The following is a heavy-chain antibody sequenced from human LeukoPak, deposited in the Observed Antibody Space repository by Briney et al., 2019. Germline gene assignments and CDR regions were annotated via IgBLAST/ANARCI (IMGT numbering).Heavy chain of an antibody. CDR2: ISSSDSTI. CDR1: GFTFNSYV. Sequence: GGSLRLSCAASGFTFNSYVMSWIRQAPGEGLEWVSYISSSDSTIYYADSVKGRFTISRDNAKNSLYLQMNSLRAEDAAVYYCARGLGARAFDYWGQGTLVTVSS. V-gene: IGHV3-11*01. D-gene: IGHD1-26*01. J-gene: IGHJ4*02. CDR3: ARGLGARAFDY.